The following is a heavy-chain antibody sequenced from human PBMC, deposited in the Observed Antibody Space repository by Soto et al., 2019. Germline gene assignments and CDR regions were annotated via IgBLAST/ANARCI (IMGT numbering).Heavy chain of an antibody. CDR2: IYQSGST. J-gene: IGHJ6*02. CDR3: ATQSYSNSGAYYYYAMDV. V-gene: IGHV4-30-2*01. Sequence: PSETLSLTCAVSGGSISSGGYSWSWIRQPPGKGLEWIGYIYQSGSTYYNPSLKSRVTISVDRSRNQFSLKLSSVTAADTAVYFCATQSYSNSGAYYYYAMDVWGQGTTVTVSS. CDR1: GGSISSGGYS. D-gene: IGHD4-4*01.